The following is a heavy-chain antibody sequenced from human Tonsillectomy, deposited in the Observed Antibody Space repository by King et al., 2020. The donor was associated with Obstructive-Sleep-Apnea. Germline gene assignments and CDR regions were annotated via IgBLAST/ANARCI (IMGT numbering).Heavy chain of an antibody. Sequence: VQLQESGPGLVKPSQTLSLTCTVSGGSISSGDYYWSWIRQPPGKGLEWIGYIYYSGSTYYNPSLKSRVTISVDTSKNQFSLKLSSVTAADTAVYYCARDLDGSGSYYPTWFDPWGQGTLVTVSS. CDR2: IYYSGST. CDR1: GGSISSGDYY. D-gene: IGHD3-10*01. CDR3: ARDLDGSGSYYPTWFDP. V-gene: IGHV4-30-4*01. J-gene: IGHJ5*02.